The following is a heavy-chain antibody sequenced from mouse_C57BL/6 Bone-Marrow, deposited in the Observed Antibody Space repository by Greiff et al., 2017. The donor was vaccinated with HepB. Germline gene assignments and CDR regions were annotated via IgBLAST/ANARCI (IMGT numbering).Heavy chain of an antibody. CDR3: ARSGYYGVHAMDY. D-gene: IGHD1-1*01. CDR2: IHPNSGST. V-gene: IGHV1-64*01. J-gene: IGHJ4*01. Sequence: QVQLQQPGAELVKPGASVKLSCKASGYTFTSYWMHWVKQRPGQGLEWIGMIHPNSGSTNYNEKFKSKATLTVDKSSSTAYMQLSSLTSEDSAVYYCARSGYYGVHAMDYWGQGTSVTVSS. CDR1: GYTFTSYW.